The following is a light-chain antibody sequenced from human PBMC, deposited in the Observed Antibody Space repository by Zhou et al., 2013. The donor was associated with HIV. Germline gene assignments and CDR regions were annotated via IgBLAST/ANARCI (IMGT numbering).Light chain of an antibody. CDR3: QQRSNSASSIT. V-gene: IGKV3-11*01. CDR2: DAS. Sequence: EIVLTQSPATLSLSPGERATLSCRASQSVSSYLAWYQQKPGQAPRLLIYDASNRATGIPARFSGSGSGTDFTLTISSLEPEDFAVYYCQQRSNSASSITFGQGTRLEIK. J-gene: IGKJ5*01. CDR1: QSVSSY.